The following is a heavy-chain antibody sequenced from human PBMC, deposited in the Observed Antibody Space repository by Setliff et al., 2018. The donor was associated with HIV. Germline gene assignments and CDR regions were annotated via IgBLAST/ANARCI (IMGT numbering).Heavy chain of an antibody. D-gene: IGHD6-19*01. J-gene: IGHJ4*02. CDR3: ARWSSSGWYYFDY. V-gene: IGHV3-74*01. CDR2: TNSDGTTT. Sequence: PGDSWRFSWLPSGFTFRTLAMHWVRQAPGKGLMWVSRTNSDGTTTSYADPVKGRFTISRDNAKNTLYLQMNSLRAEDTAVYYCARWSSSGWYYFDYWGQGTLVTVSS. CDR1: GFTFRTLA.